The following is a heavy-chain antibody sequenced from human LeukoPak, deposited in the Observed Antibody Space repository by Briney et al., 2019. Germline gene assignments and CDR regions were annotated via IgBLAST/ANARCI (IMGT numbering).Heavy chain of an antibody. D-gene: IGHD6-19*01. CDR1: GFIFSTYN. V-gene: IGHV3-21*01. CDR2: IGSVTTYI. J-gene: IGHJ4*02. CDR3: ARAIAVAGPYYFDY. Sequence: GGSLRLSCAASGFIFSTYNMNWVRQAPGKGLEWVSSIGSVTTYIYYADSVKGRFTISRDNAKNSLSLQMNSLRAEDTAVYYCARAIAVAGPYYFDYWGQGTLVTVSS.